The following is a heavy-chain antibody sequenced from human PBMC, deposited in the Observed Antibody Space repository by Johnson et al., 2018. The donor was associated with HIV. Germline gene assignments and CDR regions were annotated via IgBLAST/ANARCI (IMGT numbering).Heavy chain of an antibody. J-gene: IGHJ3*02. CDR3: ARAGSSSSGPRAFDI. Sequence: VQLVESGGGVVQPGRSLRLSCSASGFTFTSYTVSWVRQAPGKGLEWVSGISWNSDIIGYADAVKGRFSISRDNTKNTLYLQMNSLRAEDTAVYYCARAGSSSSGPRAFDIWGQGTMVTVSS. D-gene: IGHD6-6*01. CDR1: GFTFTSYT. CDR2: ISWNSDII. V-gene: IGHV3-23*04.